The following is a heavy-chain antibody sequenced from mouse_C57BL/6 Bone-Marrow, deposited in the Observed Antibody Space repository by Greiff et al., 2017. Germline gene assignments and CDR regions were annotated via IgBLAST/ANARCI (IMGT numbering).Heavy chain of an antibody. CDR1: GYTFNSYW. Sequence: QVKLQQPGAELVRPGSSVKLSCQASGYTFNSYWMPWVKQRPIPGLEWIGNIDPSDSETHYNQKFKDKATLTVDNSSSPVYMQLSSLTSVDSAVYNCASRPLYYDYDGWYFDVWGTGTTVTVSS. V-gene: IGHV1-52*01. J-gene: IGHJ1*03. D-gene: IGHD2-4*01. CDR3: ASRPLYYDYDGWYFDV. CDR2: IDPSDSET.